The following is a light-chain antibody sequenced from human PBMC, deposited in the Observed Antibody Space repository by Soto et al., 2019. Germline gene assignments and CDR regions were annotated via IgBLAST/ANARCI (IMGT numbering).Light chain of an antibody. CDR1: SANIGNNF. CDR3: ATWDDSLNAYV. Sequence: QSVLTQPPSASGTPGQRVTISCSGRSANIGNNFVCWYQQLPGTAPKLLIYSNNQRPSGVPDRFSGSRSGSSASLAISGLQSDDEADYYCATWDDSLNAYVFGTGTKVTVL. CDR2: SNN. V-gene: IGLV1-44*01. J-gene: IGLJ1*01.